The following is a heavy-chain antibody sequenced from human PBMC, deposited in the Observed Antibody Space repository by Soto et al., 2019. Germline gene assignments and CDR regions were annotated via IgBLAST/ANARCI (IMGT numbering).Heavy chain of an antibody. CDR2: ISGYNGNR. J-gene: IGHJ5*02. CDR3: AKIAVFGIVLGGKGLDP. D-gene: IGHD3-3*01. Sequence: QVQLVQSGVEVKKPGASVNVSCKASGYTFTRYGIAWVRQAPGQGLEWMGWISGYNGNRNYVEKFQGRLTMTTDTSTSTAYMELRSLRSDDTAVYYCAKIAVFGIVLGGKGLDPWGQGTLGIVSS. V-gene: IGHV1-18*01. CDR1: GYTFTRYG.